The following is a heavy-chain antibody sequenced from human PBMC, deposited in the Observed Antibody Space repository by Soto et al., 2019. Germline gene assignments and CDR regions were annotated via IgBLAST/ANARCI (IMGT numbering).Heavy chain of an antibody. Sequence: EVQLLESGGGLEFPGGSLILSCVASGFDFSTYDMSWVRQAPGKGLEWVGSLSGSSNIKYYADSVKGRFIISRDNSKNTLYLQMSSLRVEDTAIYYCAKNVLSGTYYWFDSWGPGTLVTVSS. CDR3: AKNVLSGTYYWFDS. D-gene: IGHD1-26*01. CDR1: GFDFSTYD. V-gene: IGHV3-23*01. J-gene: IGHJ5*01. CDR2: LSGSSNIK.